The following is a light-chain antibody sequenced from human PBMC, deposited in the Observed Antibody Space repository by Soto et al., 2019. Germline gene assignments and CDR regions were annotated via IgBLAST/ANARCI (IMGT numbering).Light chain of an antibody. V-gene: IGKV1-33*01. Sequence: DIQMTQSPFSLSAYAGARVSLTCHTSQDIDKYLNWXQQKPGXAPKXXXANXSNLETGGPSRLSGSGSVTHFTFTIASLQPEDTATYYCQQYYDLPSTFGQGTRLEIK. J-gene: IGKJ5*01. CDR2: NXS. CDR3: QQYYDLPST. CDR1: QDIDKY.